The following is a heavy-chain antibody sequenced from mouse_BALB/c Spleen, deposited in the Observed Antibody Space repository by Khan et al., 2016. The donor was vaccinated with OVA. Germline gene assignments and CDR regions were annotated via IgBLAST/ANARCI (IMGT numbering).Heavy chain of an antibody. D-gene: IGHD2-2*01. Sequence: EVELVESGGGLVQTGGSRKLSCAASGFTFSGFGMHWVRQAPEKGLEWVAYISSGSSTIYYADTVKGRFTISSANPKNTLFLQMTSLRSEDTAMYYCARTGYDYFDYWGQGTTLTVSS. J-gene: IGHJ2*01. CDR3: ARTGYDYFDY. CDR1: GFTFSGFG. V-gene: IGHV5-17*02. CDR2: ISSGSSTI.